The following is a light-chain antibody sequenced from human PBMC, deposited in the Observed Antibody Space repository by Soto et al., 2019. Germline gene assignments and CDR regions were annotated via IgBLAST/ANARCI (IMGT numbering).Light chain of an antibody. V-gene: IGKV1-17*01. CDR1: QGIRNE. CDR3: LQHNSYPHT. J-gene: IGKJ4*01. CDR2: AAS. Sequence: DIQMTQSPSSLSASVGDRVTITCRASQGIRNEVGWYQQKPGEAPKRLIYAASSLQGGVPSRFSGTGFGTEFTLTISSLQPEDFATYYCLQHNSYPHTFGGGTKVEIK.